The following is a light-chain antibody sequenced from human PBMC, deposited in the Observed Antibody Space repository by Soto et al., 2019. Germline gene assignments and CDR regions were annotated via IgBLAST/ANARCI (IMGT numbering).Light chain of an antibody. CDR2: DAS. CDR1: QSISSW. J-gene: IGKJ1*01. V-gene: IGKV1-5*01. Sequence: DIQMTQSPSTLSASVGDRVTITCRASQSISSWLAWYQQKPGKAPKLLIYDASSLESGVPSRFSGSGSGTEFTLTISSLQPDDFATDYCQQYNGYSPWPFGQGTKVEIK. CDR3: QQYNGYSPWP.